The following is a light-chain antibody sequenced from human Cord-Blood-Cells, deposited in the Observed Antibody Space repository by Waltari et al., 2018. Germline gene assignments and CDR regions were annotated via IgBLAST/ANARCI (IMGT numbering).Light chain of an antibody. CDR2: DVS. V-gene: IGLV2-14*03. CDR1: SSDVGGYNY. J-gene: IGLJ3*02. CDR3: SSYTSSSTE. Sequence: QSALTQPASVSGSPAQSITISCTGTSSDVGGYNYVSWYQQHPGKAPKLMIYDVSNRPSGVSNRFSGSKSGNTASLTISGLQAEDEADYYCSSYTSSSTEFGGGTKLTVL.